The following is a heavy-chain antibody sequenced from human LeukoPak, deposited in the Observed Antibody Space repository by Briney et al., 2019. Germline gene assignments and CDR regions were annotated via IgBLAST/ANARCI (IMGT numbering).Heavy chain of an antibody. D-gene: IGHD2-21*02. CDR1: GGTFSSYA. J-gene: IGHJ4*02. CDR3: ARDGDWARSSDY. V-gene: IGHV1-69*13. Sequence: SVKVSCKASGGTFSSYAISWVRQAPGQGLEWMGGIIPIFGTANYAQKFQGRVTITADESTSTAYMELSSLRSEDTAVYYCARDGDWARSSDYWGQGTLVTVSS. CDR2: IIPIFGTA.